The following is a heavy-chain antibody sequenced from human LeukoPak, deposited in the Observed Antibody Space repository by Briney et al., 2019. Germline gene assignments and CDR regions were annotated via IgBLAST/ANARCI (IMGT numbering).Heavy chain of an antibody. J-gene: IGHJ5*02. CDR3: VCRDQTSTWSYP. V-gene: IGHV5-51*01. Sequence: GESLKISCQGCGYSFINYWIGWVRQVPGKGMEWMGVIYPGDSRVRYNPSFQGQVTLSVDNSINTAYLYWVSLRASDTAMYYCVCRDQTSTWSYPWGQGPLVTVSS. CDR2: IYPGDSRV. CDR1: GYSFINYW. D-gene: IGHD2-2*01.